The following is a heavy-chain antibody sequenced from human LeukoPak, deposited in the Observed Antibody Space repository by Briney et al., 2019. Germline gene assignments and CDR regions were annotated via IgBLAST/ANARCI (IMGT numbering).Heavy chain of an antibody. D-gene: IGHD3-22*01. CDR1: GGTFSSYA. CDR2: IIPIFGTA. CDR3: ARGPYYYDSSGYYGTHFDY. J-gene: IGHJ4*02. Sequence: SVKVSCKASGGTFSSYAISWVRQAPGQGLEWMGGIIPIFGTANYAQEFQGRVTITADESTSTAYMELSSLRSEDTAVYHCARGPYYYDSSGYYGTHFDYWGQGTLVTVSS. V-gene: IGHV1-69*13.